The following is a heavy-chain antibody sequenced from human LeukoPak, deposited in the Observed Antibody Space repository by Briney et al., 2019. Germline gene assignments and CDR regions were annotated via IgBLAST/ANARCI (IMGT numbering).Heavy chain of an antibody. Sequence: SETLSLTCTVSGRSISSSSYYWGWIRQPPGKGLDWIGSIYYSGSTYYNPSLKSRVIISVDTSKNQFSLKLSSVTAADTAVYYCARRAARPERYFDYWGQGTLVTVSS. J-gene: IGHJ4*02. CDR3: ARRAARPERYFDY. D-gene: IGHD6-6*01. CDR2: IYYSGST. CDR1: GRSISSSSYY. V-gene: IGHV4-39*01.